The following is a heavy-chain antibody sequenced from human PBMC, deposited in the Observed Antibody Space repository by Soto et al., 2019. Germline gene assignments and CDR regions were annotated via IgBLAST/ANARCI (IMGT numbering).Heavy chain of an antibody. D-gene: IGHD6-13*01. CDR1: GFTFSSYG. CDR2: IWYDGSNK. V-gene: IGHV3-33*01. J-gene: IGHJ6*02. CDR3: ARDVGRSSSWYRPALYYYYYGMDV. Sequence: GGSLRLSCAASGFTFSSYGMHWVRQAPGKGLEWVAVIWYDGSNKYYADSVKGRFTISRDNSKNTLYLQMNSLRAEDTAVYYCARDVGRSSSWYRPALYYYYYGMDVWGQGTTVTVSS.